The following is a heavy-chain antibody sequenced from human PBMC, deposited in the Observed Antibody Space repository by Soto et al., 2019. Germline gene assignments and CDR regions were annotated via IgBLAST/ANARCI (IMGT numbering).Heavy chain of an antibody. CDR3: ARSPFITMVRGVIRYYYYYMDV. J-gene: IGHJ6*03. CDR1: GGSISSGGYY. D-gene: IGHD3-10*01. Sequence: SETLSLTCTVSGGSISSGGYYWSWIRQHPGKGLEWIGYIYYSGSTYYNPSLKSRVTISVDTSKNQFSLKLSSVTAADTAVYYCARSPFITMVRGVIRYYYYYMDVWGKGTTVTVSS. V-gene: IGHV4-31*03. CDR2: IYYSGST.